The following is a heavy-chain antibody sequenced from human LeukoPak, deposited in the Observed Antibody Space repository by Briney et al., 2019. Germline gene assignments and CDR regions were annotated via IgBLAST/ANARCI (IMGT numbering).Heavy chain of an antibody. CDR2: IYYSGNT. D-gene: IGHD2-21*02. V-gene: IGHV4-31*02. Sequence: LRLSCAASGFTFSSYGMHWIRQHPGKGLEWIGYIYYSGNTYYNPSLRSRVTIAVDTSKNQVSLKLTSVTAADTAVYYCASGGAYCGAGCYLPPFDSWGQGTMVTVSS. CDR3: ASGGAYCGAGCYLPPFDS. CDR1: GFTFSSYG. J-gene: IGHJ4*02.